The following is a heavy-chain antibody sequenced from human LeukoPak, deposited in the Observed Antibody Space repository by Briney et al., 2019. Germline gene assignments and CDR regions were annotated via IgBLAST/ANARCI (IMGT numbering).Heavy chain of an antibody. CDR2: ISYDGSNK. Sequence: PGGSLRLSCAASGFTFSSYGMHWVRQAPGKGLEWVAVISYDGSNKYYADSVKGRFTISRDNSKNTLYLQMNSLRAEDTAVFYCAKDARTVTTSGYWGQGTLVTVSS. D-gene: IGHD4-17*01. V-gene: IGHV3-30*18. J-gene: IGHJ4*02. CDR1: GFTFSSYG. CDR3: AKDARTVTTSGY.